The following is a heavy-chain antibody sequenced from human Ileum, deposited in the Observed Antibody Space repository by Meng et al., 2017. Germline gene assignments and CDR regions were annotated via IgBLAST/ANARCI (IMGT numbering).Heavy chain of an antibody. D-gene: IGHD6-19*01. V-gene: IGHV3-48*03. CDR1: GFTFSSYE. CDR2: ISTSGTTI. J-gene: IGHJ4*02. Sequence: GESLKISCAASGFTFSSYEMNWVRQAPGKGLEWVSYISTSGTTIDYADSVKGRFTISRDNAQNSLFLQMNSLGAEDTAVYFCAGDKGSGSSDEESGFDYWGQGTLVTVSS. CDR3: AGDKGSGSSDEESGFDY.